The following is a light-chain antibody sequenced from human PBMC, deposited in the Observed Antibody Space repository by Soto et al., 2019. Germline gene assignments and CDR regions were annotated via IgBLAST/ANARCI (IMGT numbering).Light chain of an antibody. CDR1: QIVSSSY. Sequence: EIVLTKSPGTLSLSPGERATLSFRGSQIVSSSYLAWYQQKPGPAPRLLMYGISRRATGIPDRFSGSGSGTDFTLTITRLEPEDFAVYYCQQYVTSSPRTFGQGTKVDIK. CDR3: QQYVTSSPRT. V-gene: IGKV3-20*01. CDR2: GIS. J-gene: IGKJ1*01.